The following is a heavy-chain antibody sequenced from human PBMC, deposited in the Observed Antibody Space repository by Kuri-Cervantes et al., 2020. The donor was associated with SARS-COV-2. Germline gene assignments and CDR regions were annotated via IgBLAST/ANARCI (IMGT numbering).Heavy chain of an antibody. CDR2: ICPYDSTT. J-gene: IGHJ5*02. D-gene: IGHD3-16*01. CDR3: ARRFGTNWFDL. CDR1: GYSFTSYW. Sequence: GESLKISCKGSGYSFTSYWISWVRQMPGKGLEWMGTICPYDSTTTYGPSFQGQVTISADKSVDTAYLQWNNLRAADTAIYYCARRFGTNWFDLWGQGTLVTVSS. V-gene: IGHV5-51*01.